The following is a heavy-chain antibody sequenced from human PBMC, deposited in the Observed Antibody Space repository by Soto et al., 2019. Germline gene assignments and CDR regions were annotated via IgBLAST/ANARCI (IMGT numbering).Heavy chain of an antibody. D-gene: IGHD6-19*01. J-gene: IGHJ5*02. CDR3: ARDADRAIAVAETYNWFDP. CDR1: GGTFSSYA. CDR2: IIPIFGTA. Sequence: SVKVSCKASGGTFSSYAISWVRQAPGQGLEWMGGIIPIFGTANYAQKFQGRVTITADESTSTAYMELGSLRSEDTAVYYCARDADRAIAVAETYNWFDPWGQGTLVTVSS. V-gene: IGHV1-69*13.